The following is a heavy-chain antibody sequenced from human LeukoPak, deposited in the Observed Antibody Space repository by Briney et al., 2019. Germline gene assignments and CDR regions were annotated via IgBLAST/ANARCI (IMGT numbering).Heavy chain of an antibody. Sequence: GGSLRLSCAASGFTFSSYSMNWVRQAPGKGLEWVSSISSSSSYIYYADSVKGRFTISRDNSKNTVFLQMNSLSTEDTAVYYCAKDISGGDCPDYWGQGTLVTVSS. CDR3: AKDISGGDCPDY. D-gene: IGHD2-21*02. J-gene: IGHJ4*02. CDR1: GFTFSSYS. CDR2: ISSSSSYI. V-gene: IGHV3-21*01.